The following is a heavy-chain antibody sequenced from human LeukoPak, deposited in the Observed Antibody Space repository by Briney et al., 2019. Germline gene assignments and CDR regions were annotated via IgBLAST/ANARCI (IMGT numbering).Heavy chain of an antibody. CDR1: GFTFSSYS. V-gene: IGHV3-21*01. J-gene: IGHJ6*03. Sequence: PGGSLRLSCAASGFTFSSYSMNWVRQAPGKGLEWVSSISSSSSYIYYADSVKGRFTISRDNAKNSLYLQMNSLRAEDTAVYYCARGNIWSSYIFLHYYYMDGWGKGTTV. D-gene: IGHD3-3*01. CDR2: ISSSSSYI. CDR3: ARGNIWSSYIFLHYYYMDG.